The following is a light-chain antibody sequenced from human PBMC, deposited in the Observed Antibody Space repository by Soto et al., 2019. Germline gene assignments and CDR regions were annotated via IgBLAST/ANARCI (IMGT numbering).Light chain of an antibody. CDR2: GND. Sequence: QSVLTQPPSVSGAPGQRVTISCTGTSSNIGAGYEVHWYHQLPGTAPKFLVSGNDNRPSGVPDRLSASKSDTSGSLAITDLQAEDEGHYYCQSYDRGLTAYVFGTGTKVTVL. V-gene: IGLV1-40*01. CDR3: QSYDRGLTAYV. CDR1: SSNIGAGYE. J-gene: IGLJ1*01.